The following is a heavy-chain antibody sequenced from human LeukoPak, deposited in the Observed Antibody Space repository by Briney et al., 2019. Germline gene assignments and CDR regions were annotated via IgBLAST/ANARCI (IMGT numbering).Heavy chain of an antibody. J-gene: IGHJ4*02. CDR2: ISGSGGST. CDR1: GITLSSCG. V-gene: IGHV3-23*01. Sequence: GGSLRLSCAVSGITLSSCGMSWVRQAPGKGLEWVAGISGSGGSTNYADSVKGRFTISRDSPKNTLYLQMNSVRADTAVYFCAKRGVVIRVVLVGFHKEAYYFDSWGQGALVTVSS. D-gene: IGHD3-10*01. CDR3: AKRGVVIRVVLVGFHKEAYYFDS.